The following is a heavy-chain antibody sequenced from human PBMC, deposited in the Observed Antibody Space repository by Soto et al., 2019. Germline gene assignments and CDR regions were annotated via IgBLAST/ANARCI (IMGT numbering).Heavy chain of an antibody. Sequence: SETLSLTCSVSGDSISSSGYYWGWIRQPLGKGLEWIGTIGHSGSTNYKPSLKSRVTISADPSKKQFSLNLTSMTAADSGVYYCARGECISNYCFTRWALAIPGQGT. CDR2: IGHSGST. J-gene: IGHJ3*02. CDR1: GDSISSSGYY. CDR3: ARGECISNYCFTRWALAI. V-gene: IGHV4-39*07. D-gene: IGHD4-4*01.